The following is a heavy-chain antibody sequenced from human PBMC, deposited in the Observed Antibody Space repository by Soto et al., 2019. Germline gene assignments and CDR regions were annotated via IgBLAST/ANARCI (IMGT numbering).Heavy chain of an antibody. CDR3: AKGRGSSSSGTDY. V-gene: IGHV3-23*01. Sequence: EVQLLESGGGLVQPGGSLRLSCAASGFSFSSYAMSWVRQAPGRGLEWVSFISGSGGSTYYADSARGRFTITRDNSKNTLYLPMNSLRDEDTALYYWAKGRGSSSSGTDYWGQGTLVIVSS. D-gene: IGHD6-6*01. CDR1: GFSFSSYA. J-gene: IGHJ4*02. CDR2: ISGSGGST.